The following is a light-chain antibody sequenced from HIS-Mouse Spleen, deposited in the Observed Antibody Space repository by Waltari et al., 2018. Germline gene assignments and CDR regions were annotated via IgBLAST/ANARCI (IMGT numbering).Light chain of an antibody. Sequence: QSALTQPASVSGPPGQSITISCTGPTRDVGGYNYVPWYQQHPGKAPKLMIYDVSNRPSGVSNRFSGSKSGNTASLTISGLQAEDEADYYCSSYTSSSTEVFGGGTKLTVL. V-gene: IGLV2-14*03. CDR1: TRDVGGYNY. CDR2: DVS. CDR3: SSYTSSSTEV. J-gene: IGLJ2*01.